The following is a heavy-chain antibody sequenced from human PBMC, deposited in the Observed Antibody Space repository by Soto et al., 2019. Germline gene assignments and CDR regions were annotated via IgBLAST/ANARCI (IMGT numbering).Heavy chain of an antibody. CDR3: ARGKITGLFDY. J-gene: IGHJ4*02. CDR2: INHSGST. Sequence: SETLSLTCAVYCGSFSGDYWTWIRQPPGTGLEWIGEINHSGSTNYNPSLKSRVTISVDTSKNQFSLKLTSVTAADTAVYYCARGKITGLFDYWGQGTLVTVSS. D-gene: IGHD2-8*02. CDR1: CGSFSGDY. V-gene: IGHV4-34*01.